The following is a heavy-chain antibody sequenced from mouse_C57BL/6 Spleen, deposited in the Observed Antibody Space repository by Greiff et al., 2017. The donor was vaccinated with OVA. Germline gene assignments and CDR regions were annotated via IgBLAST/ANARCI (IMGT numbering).Heavy chain of an antibody. CDR2: INPSTGGT. J-gene: IGHJ4*01. CDR1: GYSFTGYY. V-gene: IGHV1-42*01. Sequence: VQLQQSGPELVKPGASVKISCKASGYSFTGYYMNWVKQSPEKSLEWIGEINPSTGGTTYNQKFKAKATLTVDKSSSTAYMQLKSLTSEDSAVYYCARSYYSNYEGSAMDYWGQGTSVTVSS. D-gene: IGHD2-5*01. CDR3: ARSYYSNYEGSAMDY.